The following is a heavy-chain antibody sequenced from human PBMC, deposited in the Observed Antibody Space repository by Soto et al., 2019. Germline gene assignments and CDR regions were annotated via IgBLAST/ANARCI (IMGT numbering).Heavy chain of an antibody. V-gene: IGHV4-59*01. Sequence: SETLSLTCTVSGGSISSYYLSWIRQPPGKGLEWIGYIYYSGSTNYNPSLKSRVTISVDTSKNQFSLKLSSVTAADTAVYYCARAQGGQQLVLYYWGQGTLVTAPQ. CDR1: GGSISSYY. CDR2: IYYSGST. J-gene: IGHJ4*02. CDR3: ARAQGGQQLVLYY. D-gene: IGHD6-13*01.